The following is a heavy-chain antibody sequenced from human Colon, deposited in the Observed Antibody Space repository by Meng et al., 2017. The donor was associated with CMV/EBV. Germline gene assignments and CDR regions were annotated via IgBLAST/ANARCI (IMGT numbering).Heavy chain of an antibody. Sequence: SLKISCASSGFIFDDYTMYWVRQAPGKGLEWVSRISWNSVYIAYADSVKGRFTISRDNEKDSLYLHMNKLGPEDTAFYYCAKLSGTETFFDVWGQGTLVTVSS. V-gene: IGHV3-9*01. J-gene: IGHJ4*02. CDR1: GFIFDDYT. CDR3: AKLSGTETFFDV. D-gene: IGHD2/OR15-2a*01. CDR2: ISWNSVYI.